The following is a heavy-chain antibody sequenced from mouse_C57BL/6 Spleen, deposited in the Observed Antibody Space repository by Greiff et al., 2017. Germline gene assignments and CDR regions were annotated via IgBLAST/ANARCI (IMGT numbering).Heavy chain of an antibody. CDR1: GYSFTGYY. V-gene: IGHV1-42*01. D-gene: IGHD2-3*01. CDR2: INPSTGGT. J-gene: IGHJ4*01. CDR3: ARNGYYSYYAMDD. Sequence: EVKLQESGPELVKPGASVKISCKASGYSFTGYYMNWVKQSPEKSLEWIGEINPSTGGTTYNQKFKAKATLTVDKSSSTAYMQLKSLTSEDSAVYYCARNGYYSYYAMDDWGQGTSVTVSS.